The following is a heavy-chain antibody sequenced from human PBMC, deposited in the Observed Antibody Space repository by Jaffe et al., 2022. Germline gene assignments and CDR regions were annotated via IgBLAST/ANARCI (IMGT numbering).Heavy chain of an antibody. Sequence: QVQLQESGPGLVKPSETLSLTCAVSGYSISSGYYWGWIRQPPGKGLEWIGSIYHSGSTYYNPSLKSRVTISVDTSKNQFSLKLSSVTAADTAVYYCARDDILTGYQTDAFDIWGQGTMVTVSS. V-gene: IGHV4-38-2*02. D-gene: IGHD3-9*01. CDR1: GYSISSGYY. CDR3: ARDDILTGYQTDAFDI. J-gene: IGHJ3*02. CDR2: IYHSGST.